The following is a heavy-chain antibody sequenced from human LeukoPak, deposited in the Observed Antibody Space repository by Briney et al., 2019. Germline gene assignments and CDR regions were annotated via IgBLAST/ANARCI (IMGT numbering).Heavy chain of an antibody. CDR2: IYPGDSDT. CDR3: ARGGEAYYDSSGYYSSYFDY. D-gene: IGHD3-22*01. CDR1: GYSFTSYW. Sequence: GESLKISCKGSGYSFTSYWIGWVRQMPGKGPEWMGIIYPGDSDTRYSPSFQGQVTISADKSISTAYLQWSSLKASDTAMYYCARGGEAYYDSSGYYSSYFDYWGQGTLVTVSS. V-gene: IGHV5-51*01. J-gene: IGHJ4*02.